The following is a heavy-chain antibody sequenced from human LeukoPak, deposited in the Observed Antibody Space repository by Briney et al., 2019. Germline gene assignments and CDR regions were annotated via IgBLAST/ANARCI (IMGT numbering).Heavy chain of an antibody. CDR2: IYTSGST. D-gene: IGHD4-11*01. J-gene: IGHJ6*02. Sequence: PSETLSLTCTDSGGSISSYYWSWIRQPAGKGLEWIGRIYTSGSTNYNPSLKSRVTMSVDTSKNQFSLKLSSVTAADTAVYYCARDVMTTVWPYDYYYGMDVWGQGTTVTVSS. CDR1: GGSISSYY. V-gene: IGHV4-4*07. CDR3: ARDVMTTVWPYDYYYGMDV.